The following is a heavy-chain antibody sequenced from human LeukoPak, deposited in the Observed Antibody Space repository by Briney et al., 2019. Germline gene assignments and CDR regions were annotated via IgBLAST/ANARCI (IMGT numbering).Heavy chain of an antibody. V-gene: IGHV3-15*01. D-gene: IGHD4-17*01. CDR3: TDLDYGDSYLGY. CDR1: GFTFSNAW. CDR2: IKSKSDGGTT. J-gene: IGHJ4*02. Sequence: GGSLRLSCTASGFTFSNAWMSWVRQAPGKGLEWVGLIKSKSDGGTTDYAAPVKGRFTLSRDDSKNTLYLQMNSLKTEDTAVYYRTDLDYGDSYLGYWGQRTLVTVSS.